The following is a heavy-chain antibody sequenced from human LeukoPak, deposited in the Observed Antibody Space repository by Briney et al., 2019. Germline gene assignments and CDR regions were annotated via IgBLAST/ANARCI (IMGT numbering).Heavy chain of an antibody. J-gene: IGHJ4*02. CDR1: GDSISSGRYY. CDR3: AGGPPPTVTLSTTFDY. CDR2: IYYSGST. V-gene: IGHV4-61*01. Sequence: MSSETLFLTCTVSGDSISSGRYYWSWIRQHPGKGLEWIGYIYYSGSTNYNPSLKSRVTISVDTSKNQFSLKLSSVTAADTAVYYCAGGPPPTVTLSTTFDYWGQGTLVTVSS. D-gene: IGHD4-17*01.